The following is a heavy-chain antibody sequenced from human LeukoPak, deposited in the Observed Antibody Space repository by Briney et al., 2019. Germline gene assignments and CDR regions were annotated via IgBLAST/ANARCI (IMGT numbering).Heavy chain of an antibody. V-gene: IGHV4-39*01. Sequence: SETLSLTCTVSGGSISSSSYYWGWIRQPPGKGLEWIGSIYYSGSTYYNPSLKSRVTISVDTSKSQFSLKLSSVTAADTAVYYCARRSYSSSSSWFDPWGQGTLVTVSS. J-gene: IGHJ5*02. CDR2: IYYSGST. CDR3: ARRSYSSSSSWFDP. D-gene: IGHD6-6*01. CDR1: GGSISSSSYY.